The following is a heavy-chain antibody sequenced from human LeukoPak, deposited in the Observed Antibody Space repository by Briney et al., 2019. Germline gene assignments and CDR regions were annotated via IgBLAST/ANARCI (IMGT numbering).Heavy chain of an antibody. V-gene: IGHV4-39*07. D-gene: IGHD3-10*01. CDR3: ATRPLDYYGSGRPGWFDP. J-gene: IGHJ5*02. Sequence: PSETLSLTCTVSGGSISSGGYYWSWIRQPPGKGLEWIGEINHSGSTNYNPSLKSRVTISVDTSKNQFSLKLSSVTAADTAVYYCATRPLDYYGSGRPGWFDPWGQGTLVTVSS. CDR1: GGSISSGGYY. CDR2: INHSGST.